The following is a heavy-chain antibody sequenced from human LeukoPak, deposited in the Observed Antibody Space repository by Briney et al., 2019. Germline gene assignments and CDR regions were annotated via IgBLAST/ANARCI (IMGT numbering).Heavy chain of an antibody. V-gene: IGHV4-59*01. CDR1: GGFINSYY. Sequence: SETLSLTCTVSGGFINSYYWNWIRQPPGKGLEWIGDIYYTGSTNYNPSLKSRVTISVDTSKNQFSLKLYSVTAADTAVYYCAREGSESDAFDIWGQGTMVTVSS. D-gene: IGHD3-10*01. CDR3: AREGSESDAFDI. J-gene: IGHJ3*02. CDR2: IYYTGST.